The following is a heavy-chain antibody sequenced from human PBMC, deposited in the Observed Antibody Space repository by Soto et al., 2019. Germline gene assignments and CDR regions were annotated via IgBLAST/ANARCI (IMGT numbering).Heavy chain of an antibody. CDR1: GGSISSGDYS. J-gene: IGHJ6*02. CDR2: IYHNVNT. V-gene: IGHV4-30-2*06. D-gene: IGHD3-16*02. Sequence: SETLYLTCAVSGGSISSGDYSWSWIRQSPGKSLERLGSIYHNVNTYFKQSLKNRITISVDRSKNQFSLKLNSVTAADTAVYYCAISDITITYVGVIVRRGVDVWGQGTTVTVSS. CDR3: AISDITITYVGVIVRRGVDV.